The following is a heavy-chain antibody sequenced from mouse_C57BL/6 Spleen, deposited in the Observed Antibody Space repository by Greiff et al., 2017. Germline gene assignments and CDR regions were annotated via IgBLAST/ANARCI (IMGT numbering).Heavy chain of an antibody. CDR2: IYPGSGST. Sequence: VQLQQPGAELVKPGASVKMSCKASGYTFTSYWITWVKQRPGQGLEWIGDIYPGSGSTNYNEKFKSKATLTVDTSSSTAYRQLSSLTSEDSAGYYWARIYYGYDEDYAMDYWGQGTSVTVSS. V-gene: IGHV1-55*01. CDR1: GYTFTSYW. CDR3: ARIYYGYDEDYAMDY. D-gene: IGHD2-2*01. J-gene: IGHJ4*01.